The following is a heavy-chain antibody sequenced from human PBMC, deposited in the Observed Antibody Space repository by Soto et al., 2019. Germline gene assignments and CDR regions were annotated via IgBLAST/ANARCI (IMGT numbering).Heavy chain of an antibody. V-gene: IGHV1-69*02. CDR3: ASPPGAAGTDY. J-gene: IGHJ4*02. CDR2: IIPILGIA. D-gene: IGHD6-13*01. Sequence: QVQLVQSGAEVKKPGSSVKVSCKASGGTFSSYTISWVRQAPGQGLEWMGRIIPILGIANYAQKYQGRVTITADKSTGTAYLEMSSLRSEDTAVYYCASPPGAAGTDYWGQGTLVTVSS. CDR1: GGTFSSYT.